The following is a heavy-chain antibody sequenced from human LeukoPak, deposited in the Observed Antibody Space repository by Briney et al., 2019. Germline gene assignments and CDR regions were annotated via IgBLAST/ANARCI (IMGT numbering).Heavy chain of an antibody. J-gene: IGHJ5*01. CDR2: INSDGSST. CDR1: GFTFSSYW. CDR3: ARGQLWFDY. Sequence: GGSLRLSCAASGFTFSSYWMYWVRQAPGKGLVWVSRINSDGSSTNYADSVKGRFTISRDNAKNTLYLQMNSMRAEDTAVYYCARGQLWFDYWGQGTLVTVSS. V-gene: IGHV3-74*01. D-gene: IGHD5-18*01.